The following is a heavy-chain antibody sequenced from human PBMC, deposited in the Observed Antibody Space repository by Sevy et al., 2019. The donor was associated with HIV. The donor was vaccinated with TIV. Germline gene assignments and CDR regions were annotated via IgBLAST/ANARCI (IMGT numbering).Heavy chain of an antibody. CDR3: ASFVRSSGSGSYEGWFDP. CDR2: INHSGST. CDR1: GGSFSGYY. D-gene: IGHD3-10*01. J-gene: IGHJ5*02. Sequence: SETLSLTCAVYGGSFSGYYWSWIRQPPGKGLEWIGEINHSGSTNYNPSLKSRVTISVDTSKNQFSLKLSSVTAADTAVYYCASFVRSSGSGSYEGWFDPWGQGTLVTVSS. V-gene: IGHV4-34*01.